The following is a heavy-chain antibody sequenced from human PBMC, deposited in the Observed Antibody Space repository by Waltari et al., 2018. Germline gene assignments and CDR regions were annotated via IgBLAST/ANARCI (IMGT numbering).Heavy chain of an antibody. V-gene: IGHV1-69*01. CDR1: GGTFKNYA. J-gene: IGHJ6*02. CDR2: SIPAFGIGTA. CDR3: AAISGWSRGNYAMDV. D-gene: IGHD3-16*01. Sequence: QVQLVQSGAEVKKPGSSVKVSCKVSGGTFKNYAITGVRQAPGQGLECMGGSIPAFGIGTANYARKFQGRVSMTADESTGTAYMELSSLTSDDTAVYYCAAISGWSRGNYAMDVWGQGTTVTVSS.